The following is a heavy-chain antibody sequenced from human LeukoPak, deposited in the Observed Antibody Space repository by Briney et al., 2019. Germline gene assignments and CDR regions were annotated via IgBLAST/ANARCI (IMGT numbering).Heavy chain of an antibody. CDR2: INAGNGDT. Sequence: ASVKVSCKASGYSFTTYAMHWVRQAPGQRLEWMGWINAGNGDTKYSQKFQGRVTITRDTSASTAYMEVSSLRSEDTAVYYCAKWTLYSSSAYFDYWGQGTLVTVSS. CDR3: AKWTLYSSSAYFDY. D-gene: IGHD6-6*01. V-gene: IGHV1-3*01. J-gene: IGHJ4*02. CDR1: GYSFTTYA.